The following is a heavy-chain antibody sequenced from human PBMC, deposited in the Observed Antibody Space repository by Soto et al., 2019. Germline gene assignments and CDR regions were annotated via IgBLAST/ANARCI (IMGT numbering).Heavy chain of an antibody. J-gene: IGHJ2*01. CDR3: ARDGYCSSRRCFDL. V-gene: IGHV1-18*01. D-gene: IGHD2-2*01. CDR2: ISANNGNT. Sequence: QVQLVQSGAEVKKPGASVKVSCKASGYTFTSYGITWVRQAPGQGLEWMGWISANNGNTNYAQKFQGRVTMTTDTSTSTAYMEQRSRRSDDTAVYYCARDGYCSSRRCFDLWGRGTLVTVSS. CDR1: GYTFTSYG.